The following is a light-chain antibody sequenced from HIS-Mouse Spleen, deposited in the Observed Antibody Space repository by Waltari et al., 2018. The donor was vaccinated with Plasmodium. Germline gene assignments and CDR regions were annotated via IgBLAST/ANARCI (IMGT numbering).Light chain of an antibody. V-gene: IGLV2-23*01. J-gene: IGLJ3*02. CDR2: EGS. CDR3: CSYAGSSTWV. CDR1: SSDVGSYTL. Sequence: QSALTQPPSVSGSPRQSITIPCTGTSSDVGSYTLLSWYQQHPGKAPKPIIYEGSKRPSGVSNRFSGSKSGNTASLTISGLQAEDEADYYCCSYAGSSTWVFGGGTKLTVL.